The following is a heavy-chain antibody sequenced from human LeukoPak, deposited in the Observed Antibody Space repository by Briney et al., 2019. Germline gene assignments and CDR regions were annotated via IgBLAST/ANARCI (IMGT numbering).Heavy chain of an antibody. CDR2: INSDGSST. V-gene: IGHV3-74*01. D-gene: IGHD3-22*01. CDR1: GFTFSTYW. J-gene: IGHJ4*02. Sequence: GGSLRLSCAASGFTFSTYWMIWVRQAPGKGLVWVSRINSDGSSTTYADSVKGRFTISRDNAENTVYLHMYSLRAEDTAVYYCARGNYYEINWGQGTLVTVSS. CDR3: ARGNYYEIN.